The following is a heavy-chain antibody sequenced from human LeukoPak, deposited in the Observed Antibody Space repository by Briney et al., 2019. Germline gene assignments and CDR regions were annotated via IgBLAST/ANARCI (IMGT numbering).Heavy chain of an antibody. CDR2: ISYDGSNK. V-gene: IGHV3-30*03. CDR1: GFTFSSYG. Sequence: GGSLRLSCAASGFTFSSYGMHWVRQAPGKGLEWVAVISYDGSNKYYADSVKGRFTISRDNSKNTLYLQMNSLRAEDTAVYYCARGIKVAAAGTSSKYYYYMDVWGKGTTVTVSS. J-gene: IGHJ6*03. CDR3: ARGIKVAAAGTSSKYYYYMDV. D-gene: IGHD6-13*01.